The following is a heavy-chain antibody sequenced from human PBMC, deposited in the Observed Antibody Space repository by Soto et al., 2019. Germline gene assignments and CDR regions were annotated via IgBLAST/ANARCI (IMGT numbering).Heavy chain of an antibody. CDR2: ISSSSSYI. CDR1: GFTFSSYI. CDR3: ARRTGSSWHPPDY. V-gene: IGHV3-21*01. D-gene: IGHD6-13*01. J-gene: IGHJ4*02. Sequence: LXLSCAASGFTFSSYIMNWVRQAPGKGLEWVSSISSSSSYIYYADSVKGRFTISRDNAKNSLYLQMNSLRAEDTAVYYCARRTGSSWHPPDYWGQGTLVTVSS.